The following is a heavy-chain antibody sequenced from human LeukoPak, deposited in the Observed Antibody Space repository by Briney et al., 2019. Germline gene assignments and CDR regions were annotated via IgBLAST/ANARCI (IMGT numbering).Heavy chain of an antibody. D-gene: IGHD3/OR15-3a*01. CDR1: GYTFTSYG. Sequence: ASVKVSCKASGYTFTSYGISWVRQAPGQGLEWMGWISAYNGNTNYAQKFQGRVTMTEDTSTDTAYMELSSLRSEDTAVYYCATKGLVIYNFDYWGQGTLVTVSS. J-gene: IGHJ4*02. CDR3: ATKGLVIYNFDY. CDR2: ISAYNGNT. V-gene: IGHV1-18*01.